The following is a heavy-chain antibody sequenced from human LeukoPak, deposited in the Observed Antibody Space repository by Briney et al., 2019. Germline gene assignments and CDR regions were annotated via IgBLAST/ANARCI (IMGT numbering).Heavy chain of an antibody. Sequence: GGSLRLSCAASGFTFSSYGMHWVRQAPGKGLEWVAFIRYDGSNKYYADSVKGRFTISRDNSKNTLYLQMNSLRAEDTAVYYCATSPMWFGELFGSYYMDVWGKGTTVTISS. V-gene: IGHV3-30*02. CDR3: ATSPMWFGELFGSYYMDV. CDR1: GFTFSSYG. D-gene: IGHD3-10*01. J-gene: IGHJ6*03. CDR2: IRYDGSNK.